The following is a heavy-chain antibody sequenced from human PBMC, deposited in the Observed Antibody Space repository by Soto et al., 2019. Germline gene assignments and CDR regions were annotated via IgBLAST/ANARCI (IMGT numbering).Heavy chain of an antibody. CDR2: ISGGGTTI. CDR3: ASDPYYYASGF. Sequence: PGWSLRLSCAASGFRFSDHYMTWIRQAPGKGLEWVSKISGGGTTIYYADSVKGRFTVSRDNAKNSLYLQMNSLRAEDTAVYYCASDPYYYASGFWGQGTLVTVSS. D-gene: IGHD3-10*01. J-gene: IGHJ4*02. V-gene: IGHV3-11*01. CDR1: GFRFSDHY.